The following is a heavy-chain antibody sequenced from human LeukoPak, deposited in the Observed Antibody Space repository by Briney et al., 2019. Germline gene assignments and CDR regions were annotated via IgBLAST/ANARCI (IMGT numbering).Heavy chain of an antibody. CDR2: IKQDESEK. CDR3: ARDVGDYRFGLDV. V-gene: IGHV3-7*05. CDR1: GFTFSSYW. D-gene: IGHD1-26*01. J-gene: IGHJ6*02. Sequence: PGGSLRLSCAASGFTFSSYWMTWVSHAPGKGLEWVSNIKQDESEKDYVDSVKGRFTISRDNAKNSLYRQMNSLRAEDTAVYYCARDVGDYRFGLDVWGQGTTVSVSS.